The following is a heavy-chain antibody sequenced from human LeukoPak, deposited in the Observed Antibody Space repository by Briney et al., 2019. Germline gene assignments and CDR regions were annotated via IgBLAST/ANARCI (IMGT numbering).Heavy chain of an antibody. V-gene: IGHV3-11*04. D-gene: IGHD2-21*01. CDR2: ISSSGSTI. CDR1: GFTFSDYY. J-gene: IGHJ6*04. Sequence: GGSLRLSCAASGFTFSDYYMSWIRQAPGKGLVWGSFISSSGSTIYYADSVKGRFTISRDNAKNSLYLQMNSLRAEDTAVYYCAKDSSSDSPYISGMDVWGKGTTVTVSS. CDR3: AKDSSSDSPYISGMDV.